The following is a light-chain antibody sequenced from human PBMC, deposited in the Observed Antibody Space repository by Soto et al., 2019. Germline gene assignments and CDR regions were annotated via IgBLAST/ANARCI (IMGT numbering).Light chain of an antibody. J-gene: IGKJ3*01. CDR3: QQSHILPRT. Sequence: DIQMTQSPSSLSASVGQRVTITCQASQDISNHLIWYQQKPGKAPKFLIYYASNLETGVPSRFSGSGSGTDFTFSISSLQPEDVATYFCQQSHILPRTFGPGTKVGIK. V-gene: IGKV1-33*01. CDR2: YAS. CDR1: QDISNH.